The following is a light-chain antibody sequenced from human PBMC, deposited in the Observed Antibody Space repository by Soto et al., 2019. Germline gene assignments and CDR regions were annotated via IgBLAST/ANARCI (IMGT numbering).Light chain of an antibody. CDR1: KAIRDH. CDR2: TSS. CDR3: QKCDRAPFT. V-gene: IGKV1-27*01. Sequence: DFQMTQSPSSLSASVGDRVTIPSRASKAIRDHLAWYLQKPGKVPQLLIHTSSPLHSGVTSRLRASGYGTDFTLTISGLQPEDVGVYFCQKCDRAPFTFGPGTTV. J-gene: IGKJ3*01.